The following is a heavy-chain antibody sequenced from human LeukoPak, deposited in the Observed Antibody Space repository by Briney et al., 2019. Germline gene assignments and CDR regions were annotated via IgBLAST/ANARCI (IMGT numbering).Heavy chain of an antibody. D-gene: IGHD6-6*01. V-gene: IGHV1-2*02. Sequence: ASVKVSCTASGYTFTGYYMHWVRQAPGQGLEWMGWINPNSGGTNYAQKFQGRVTMTRDTSISTAYMELSRLRSDDTAVYYCARDGGDSSSSFFDYWGQGTLATISS. CDR1: GYTFTGYY. J-gene: IGHJ4*02. CDR2: INPNSGGT. CDR3: ARDGGDSSSSFFDY.